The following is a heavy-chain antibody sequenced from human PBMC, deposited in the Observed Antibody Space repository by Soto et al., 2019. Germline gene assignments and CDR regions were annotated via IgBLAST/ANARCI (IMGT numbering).Heavy chain of an antibody. CDR2: IYHSGST. D-gene: IGHD3-22*01. CDR1: GGSISTSTW. CDR3: TRWDYYDASGYRNWFDP. V-gene: IGHV4-4*02. J-gene: IGHJ5*02. Sequence: QVQLQESGPGLVKPSGTLSLTCAVSGGSISTSTWWSWVRQPPGKGLEWIGEIYHSGSTNYNPSLKIRVTISVDKSKNQFSLKLTSVAAADTAVYYCTRWDYYDASGYRNWFDPWGQGTLVTVSS.